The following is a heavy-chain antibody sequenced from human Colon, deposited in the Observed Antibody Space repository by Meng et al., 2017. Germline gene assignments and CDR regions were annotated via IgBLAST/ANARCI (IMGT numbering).Heavy chain of an antibody. V-gene: IGHV3-23*01. Sequence: EVRLLESGGGLVKPGGSLRLSWVGSGFSFNNYGMSWVRQVEGKGLEWVSGISNSGGAQYYSDSVKGRFTISRDNSKNTVYLQMNSLRADDTAVYYCAKDSFTNYESDSWGQGTLVTVSS. CDR1: GFSFNNYG. D-gene: IGHD3-16*01. J-gene: IGHJ5*02. CDR3: AKDSFTNYESDS. CDR2: ISNSGGAQ.